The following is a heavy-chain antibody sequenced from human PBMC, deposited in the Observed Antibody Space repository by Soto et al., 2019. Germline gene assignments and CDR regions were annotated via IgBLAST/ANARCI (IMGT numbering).Heavy chain of an antibody. D-gene: IGHD3-22*01. J-gene: IGHJ5*02. CDR2: IIPIFGTA. CDR1: GDTFSSYS. CDR3: ARSGPHIYYESSGPPHWFDP. V-gene: IGHV1-69*13. Sequence: VKVSCKASGDTFSSYSISWVRQAPGQGLEWMGGIIPIFGTANYAQKFQGRVTITADESTSTAYMELSSLRSEDTAVYYCARSGPHIYYESSGPPHWFDPCGQGSLVIVSS.